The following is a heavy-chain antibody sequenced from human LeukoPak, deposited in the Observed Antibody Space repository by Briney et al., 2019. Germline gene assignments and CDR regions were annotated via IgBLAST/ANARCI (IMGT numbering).Heavy chain of an antibody. J-gene: IGHJ4*02. D-gene: IGHD6-19*01. CDR1: GGSISSGDHY. CDR3: ARLSSRLAVAGTLDC. V-gene: IGHV4-31*03. CDR2: ISYGGST. Sequence: PSETLSLTCSVSGGSISSGDHYWSWIRQLPGKGLEWIGYISYGGSTFYNPSLKSRAAISADTSQTQFSLKLTSVTAADTAVYYCARLSSRLAVAGTLDCWGQGTLVTVSS.